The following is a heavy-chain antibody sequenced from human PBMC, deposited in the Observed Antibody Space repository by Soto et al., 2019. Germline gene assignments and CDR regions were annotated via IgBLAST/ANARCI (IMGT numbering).Heavy chain of an antibody. V-gene: IGHV3-23*01. CDR3: AKGNNDFDI. CDR2: ISGGGDTI. J-gene: IGHJ3*02. Sequence: PGGSLSLSCAASGFTFTSYAMTWVRQVPGKGLEWVSSISGGGDTIYYADSVKGRFTISRDNAKNTLYLQMNSLRTEDTAVYSCAKGNNDFDIWGQGTMVTVSS. CDR1: GFTFTSYA.